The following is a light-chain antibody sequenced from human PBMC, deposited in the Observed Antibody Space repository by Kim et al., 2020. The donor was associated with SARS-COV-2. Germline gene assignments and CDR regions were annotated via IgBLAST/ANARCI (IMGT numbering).Light chain of an antibody. V-gene: IGLV2-14*01. CDR1: SSDVGGYNY. J-gene: IGLJ2*01. CDR2: DVN. Sequence: QSALTQPASVSGSPGQSITISCTGTSSDVGGYNYVSWYQQHPGKAPKLMIYDVNKRPSGVSNRFSGSKSGNTASLTISGLQTEDEADYYCDSYTTSSTLVFGGGTQLTVL. CDR3: DSYTTSSTLV.